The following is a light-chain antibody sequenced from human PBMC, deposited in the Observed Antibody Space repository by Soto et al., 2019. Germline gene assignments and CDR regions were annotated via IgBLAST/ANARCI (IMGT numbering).Light chain of an antibody. CDR2: AVS. Sequence: QGPQLMIYAVSNRPSGVSNRFSASKSGNTASLFISGLQAEDEADYYCSSYTSDSSYVFGSGTKVTVL. CDR3: SSYTSDSSYV. V-gene: IGLV2-14*01. J-gene: IGLJ1*01.